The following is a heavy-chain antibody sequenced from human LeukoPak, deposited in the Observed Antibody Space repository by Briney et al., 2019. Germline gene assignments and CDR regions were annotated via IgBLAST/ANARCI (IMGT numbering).Heavy chain of an antibody. CDR1: GGSISSYY. CDR3: ARHRVRFLEWLAEHDAFDI. J-gene: IGHJ3*02. Sequence: SETLSITCTVSGGSISSYYWSWIRQPPGKGLEWIGYIYYSGSTNYNPSLKSRVTISVDTSKNQFSLKLSSVTAADTAVYYCARHRVRFLEWLAEHDAFDIWGQGTMVTVSS. CDR2: IYYSGST. D-gene: IGHD3-3*01. V-gene: IGHV4-59*08.